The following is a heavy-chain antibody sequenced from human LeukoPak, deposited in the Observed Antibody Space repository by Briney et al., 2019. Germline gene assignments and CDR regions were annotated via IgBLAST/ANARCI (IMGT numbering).Heavy chain of an antibody. D-gene: IGHD2/OR15-2a*01. CDR3: ARNYFDNSTYWDY. V-gene: IGHV3-30*04. CDR1: GFPFSNYA. J-gene: IGHJ4*02. CDR2: ILYEGSNK. Sequence: PGGSLRLSCAASGFPFSNYAMHWIRQTPGKGLEWVANILYEGSNKYYADFVKGRFTISRDNSKNTLYLQMNSLRAEDTAIYYCARNYFDNSTYWDYWGQGTLVTVSS.